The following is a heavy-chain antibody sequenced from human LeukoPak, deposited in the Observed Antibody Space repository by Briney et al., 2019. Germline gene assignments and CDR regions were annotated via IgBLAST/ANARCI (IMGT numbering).Heavy chain of an antibody. CDR3: ARALDV. J-gene: IGHJ6*04. Sequence: PGGSLRLSCAASGFTFSSYGMHWVRQAPGKGLEWVAFIRSDGSTKYYADSVKGRFTISRDNAKNSLYLQMNSLRAEDTAVYYCARALDVWGEGTTVTVSS. V-gene: IGHV3-30*02. CDR2: IRSDGSTK. CDR1: GFTFSSYG.